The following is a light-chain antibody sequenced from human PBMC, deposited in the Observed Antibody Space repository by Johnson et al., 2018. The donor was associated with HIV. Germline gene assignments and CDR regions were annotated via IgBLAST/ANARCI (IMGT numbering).Light chain of an antibody. CDR3: GTWDISLSVGSV. CDR1: SSNIGNNY. Sequence: QSVLTQPPSVSAAPGQKVTISCSGSSSNIGNNYVSWYQQLPGTAPKLLICENNKRPSGIPDRFSGSKSGTSATLGITGLQTGDEADYYCGTWDISLSVGSVFGTGTKVTVL. J-gene: IGLJ1*01. V-gene: IGLV1-51*02. CDR2: ENN.